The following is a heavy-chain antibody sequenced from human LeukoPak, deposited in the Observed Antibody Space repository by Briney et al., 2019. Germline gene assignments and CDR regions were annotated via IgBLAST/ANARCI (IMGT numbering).Heavy chain of an antibody. D-gene: IGHD3-16*01. CDR3: ARHLYPDCFDP. Sequence: PSETLSLTCTVSGGSISGSSYYWGWIRQPPGKGLEWIVNIDYSGNTHYNPSLKRRVTASAHTSKNQSSLKLSSVTAADTAIYYCARHLYPDCFDPWGQGTLVTVSS. CDR2: IDYSGNT. V-gene: IGHV4-39*01. CDR1: GGSISGSSYY. J-gene: IGHJ5*02.